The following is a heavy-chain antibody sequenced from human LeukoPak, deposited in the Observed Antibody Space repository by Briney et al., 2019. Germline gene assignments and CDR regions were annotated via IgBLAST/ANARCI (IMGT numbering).Heavy chain of an antibody. D-gene: IGHD6-13*01. J-gene: IGHJ4*02. CDR1: RFTFGIYW. CDR2: INQDGSET. Sequence: GGSLRLSCAASRFTFGIYWMSWVRQAPGKALEWVANINQDGSETYYVDSVEGRFTISRDNTKNSLYLQMNSLRAEDTALYYCARAASAGTVDFWGQGTLVTVSS. V-gene: IGHV3-7*01. CDR3: ARAASAGTVDF.